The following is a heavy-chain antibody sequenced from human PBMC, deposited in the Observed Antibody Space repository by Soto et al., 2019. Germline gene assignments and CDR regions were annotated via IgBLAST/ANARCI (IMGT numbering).Heavy chain of an antibody. J-gene: IGHJ6*02. D-gene: IGHD1-7*01. V-gene: IGHV4-59*01. CDR1: GGSISSYY. CDR2: IYYSGST. CDR3: AREGLTGTIGLYYYYGMGV. Sequence: QVQLQESGPGLVKPSETLSLTCTVSGGSISSYYWSWIRQPPGKGLEWIGYIYYSGSTNYNPSLKSRVTTSVDTSTNQFSLKLSSVTAADTAVYYCAREGLTGTIGLYYYYGMGVWGQGTTVTVSS.